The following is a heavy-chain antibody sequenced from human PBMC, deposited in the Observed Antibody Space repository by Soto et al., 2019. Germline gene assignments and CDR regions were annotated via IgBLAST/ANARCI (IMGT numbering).Heavy chain of an antibody. CDR2: ISYDGSIK. J-gene: IGHJ4*02. V-gene: IGHV3-30-3*01. D-gene: IGHD3-10*01. Sequence: QVQLVESGGGVVQPGRSLRLSCAASGFTFSSHYIQWVRQAPGKGLEWVAVISYDGSIKYYADSVKGRFTISRDNSKNTAYLQMNSLRAEDTAVFYCAREWSTSGDLDYWGQGTLVIVSS. CDR3: AREWSTSGDLDY. CDR1: GFTFSSHY.